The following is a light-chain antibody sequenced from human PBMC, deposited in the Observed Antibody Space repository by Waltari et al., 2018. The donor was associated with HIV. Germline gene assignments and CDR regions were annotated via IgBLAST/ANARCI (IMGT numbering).Light chain of an antibody. CDR2: ADS. V-gene: IGLV3-21*02. J-gene: IGLJ2*01. CDR1: NIGTKS. CDR3: QVWDSTSDLRVV. Sequence: SSVLTQPPSVSVAPGQTARITCGGNNIGTKSVHWYQQKPGQDPLLVVYADSDRPSERFSASISGNTATLTISTVEAGDEADYYCQVWDSTSDLRVVFGGGTELTVL.